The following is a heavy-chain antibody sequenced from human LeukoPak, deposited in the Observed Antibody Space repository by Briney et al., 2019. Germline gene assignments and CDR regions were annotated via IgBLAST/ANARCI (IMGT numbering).Heavy chain of an antibody. CDR1: SGSFSGYY. CDR3: ARGRGLRFLEWLFINWFDP. Sequence: SETLSLTCAVYSGSFSGYYWSWIRQPPGKGLEWIGEINHSGSTNYNPSLKSRVTISVDTSKNQFSLKLSSVTAADTAVYYCARGRGLRFLEWLFINWFDPWGQGTLVTASS. V-gene: IGHV4-34*01. J-gene: IGHJ5*02. CDR2: INHSGST. D-gene: IGHD3-3*01.